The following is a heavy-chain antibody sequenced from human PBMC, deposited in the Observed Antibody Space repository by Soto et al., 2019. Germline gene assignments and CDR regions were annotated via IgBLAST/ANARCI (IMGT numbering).Heavy chain of an antibody. V-gene: IGHV5-51*01. J-gene: IGHJ3*02. D-gene: IGHD6-19*01. CDR1: GYSFTSYC. CDR3: ARQRVQYSSGWNAFDI. CDR2: IYPGDSDT. Sequence: LGESLKISCKGSGYSFTSYCIGWGRQMPGKGLEWMGTIYPGDSDTRYSPSFQGQVTISADKSISTAYLQWSSLKASDTAMYYCARQRVQYSSGWNAFDIWGQGKMVTVS.